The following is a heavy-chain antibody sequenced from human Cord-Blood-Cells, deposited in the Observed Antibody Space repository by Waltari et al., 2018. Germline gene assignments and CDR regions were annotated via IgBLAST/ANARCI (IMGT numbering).Heavy chain of an antibody. CDR1: GGSISSYY. Sequence: QVQLQESGPGLVKPSETLSLTCTVSGGSISSYYWNWIRQPPGKGLECIWYIYYSGSTNYNPSLKSRVTISVDTSKNQFSLKLSSVTAADTAVYYCARGSTLIAAADYWGQGTLVTVSS. V-gene: IGHV4-59*01. J-gene: IGHJ4*02. CDR2: IYYSGST. D-gene: IGHD6-13*01. CDR3: ARGSTLIAAADY.